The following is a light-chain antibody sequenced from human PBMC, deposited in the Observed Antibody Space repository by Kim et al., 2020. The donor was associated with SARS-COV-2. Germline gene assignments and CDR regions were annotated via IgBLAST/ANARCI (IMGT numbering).Light chain of an antibody. CDR3: QVWDSSTDVV. J-gene: IGLJ2*01. Sequence: ALGKTARKSRGRKKSGSKKVHWYKQKPGKEAELGIYRNTKRPSGVPERLSGSKSEKTATLTISRDQDGDEADYYCQVWDSSTDVVFGGGTQLTVL. CDR1: KSGSKK. CDR2: RNT. V-gene: IGLV3-9*01.